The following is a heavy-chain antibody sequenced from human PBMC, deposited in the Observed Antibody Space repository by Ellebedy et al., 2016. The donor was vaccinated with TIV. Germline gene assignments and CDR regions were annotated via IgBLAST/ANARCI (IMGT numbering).Heavy chain of an antibody. Sequence: GGSLRLSCAASGFTVTHYGIHWVRQAPGKWLEWVADIWADGTNKYYADSVRGRFTISRDNSKNTVSLQMDSLRAEDTAVYYCARDLNFASLDFVDDSWGQGTMVIVSS. CDR2: IWADGTNK. J-gene: IGHJ4*02. V-gene: IGHV3-33*01. CDR1: GFTVTHYG. D-gene: IGHD3/OR15-3a*01. CDR3: ARDLNFASLDFVDDS.